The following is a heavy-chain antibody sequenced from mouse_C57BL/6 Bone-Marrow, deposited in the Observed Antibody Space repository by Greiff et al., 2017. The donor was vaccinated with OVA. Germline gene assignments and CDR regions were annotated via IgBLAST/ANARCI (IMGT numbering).Heavy chain of an antibody. Sequence: QVQLQQPGAELVKPGASVKLSCKASGYTFTSYWMQWVKQRPGQGLEWIGEIDPSDSYTNYNQKFKGKATLTVDTSSSTAYMQLSSLTSEDSAVYYCARSSTLYYYGSSYVDYAMDYWGQGTSATVSS. J-gene: IGHJ4*01. CDR2: IDPSDSYT. CDR1: GYTFTSYW. V-gene: IGHV1-50*01. D-gene: IGHD1-1*01. CDR3: ARSSTLYYYGSSYVDYAMDY.